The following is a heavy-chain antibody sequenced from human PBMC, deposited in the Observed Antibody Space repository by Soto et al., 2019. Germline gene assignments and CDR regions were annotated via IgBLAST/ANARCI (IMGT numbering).Heavy chain of an antibody. Sequence: PGGSLRLSCAASGFTFDDYAMHWVRQAPGKGLEWVSGISWNSGSIGYADSVKGRFTISRDNAKNSLYLQMNSLRAEDTALYYCAKATYTTGIAVGEGYFDYWGQGTLVTVSS. CDR2: ISWNSGSI. D-gene: IGHD6-19*01. J-gene: IGHJ4*02. CDR1: GFTFDDYA. V-gene: IGHV3-9*01. CDR3: AKATYTTGIAVGEGYFDY.